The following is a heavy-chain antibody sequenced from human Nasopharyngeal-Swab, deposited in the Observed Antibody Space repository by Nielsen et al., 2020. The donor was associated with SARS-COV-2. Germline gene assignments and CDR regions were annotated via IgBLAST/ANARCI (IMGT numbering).Heavy chain of an antibody. V-gene: IGHV3-30*18. CDR2: ISYDGSEK. CDR1: EFTFSSYG. J-gene: IGHJ4*02. CDR3: AKDAHPFSNYDGYFDY. Sequence: GGSLRLSCAASEFTFSSYGMHWVRQTPGKGLEWVALISYDGSEKFYADSVRGRFTISRDNSQNTLYLQMNSLRVEDTAVYYCAKDAHPFSNYDGYFDYWGQGTLVTVSS. D-gene: IGHD4-11*01.